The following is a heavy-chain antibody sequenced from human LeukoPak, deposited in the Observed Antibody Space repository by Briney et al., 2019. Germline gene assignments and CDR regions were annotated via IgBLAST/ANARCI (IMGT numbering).Heavy chain of an antibody. J-gene: IGHJ6*03. CDR1: GFTFSSYA. CDR3: AKEESQQLLYYYMDV. CDR2: LSASGGST. D-gene: IGHD6-13*01. Sequence: GGSLRLSCAASGFTFSSYAMSWVRQAPGKGLEWVSSLSASGGSTYYADSVKGRFTISRDNSKNTLYLQMNSLRAEDTAVYYCAKEESQQLLYYYMDVWGKGTTVTVSS. V-gene: IGHV3-23*01.